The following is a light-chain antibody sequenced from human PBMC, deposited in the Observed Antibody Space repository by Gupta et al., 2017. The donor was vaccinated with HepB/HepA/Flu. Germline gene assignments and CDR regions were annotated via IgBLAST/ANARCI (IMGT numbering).Light chain of an antibody. CDR2: VKD. V-gene: IGLV3-19*01. CDR1: NPRRYY. Sequence: SSELTQDPAVSVALGQTVRITCPGDNPRRYYASWYQQKPGQAPVLVVYVKDNRPSGIPSRFSGSSSGTTASLTITGAQAEDEADYYCKSRDSTGIHLAFGGGTKLTVL. J-gene: IGLJ3*02. CDR3: KSRDSTGIHLA.